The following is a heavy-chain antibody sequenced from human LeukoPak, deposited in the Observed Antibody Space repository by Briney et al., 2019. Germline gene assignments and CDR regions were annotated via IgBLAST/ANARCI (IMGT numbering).Heavy chain of an antibody. J-gene: IGHJ3*02. CDR2: IYYSGST. V-gene: IGHV4-61*10. CDR1: GGSISSGSYY. CDR3: AREVTRDAFDI. D-gene: IGHD7-27*01. Sequence: SQTLSLTCTVSGGSISSGSYYWSWIRQPAGKGLEWIGYIYYSGSTNYNPSLKSRVTISVDTSKNQFSLKLSSVTAADTAVYYCAREVTRDAFDIWGQGTMVTVSS.